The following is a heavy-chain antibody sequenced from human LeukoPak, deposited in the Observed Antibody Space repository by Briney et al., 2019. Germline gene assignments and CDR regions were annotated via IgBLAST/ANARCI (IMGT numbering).Heavy chain of an antibody. D-gene: IGHD6-19*01. CDR3: VTTLDFIAVAVDYYFDY. CDR2: ISGSGGST. J-gene: IGHJ4*02. Sequence: GGSLRLSCAASGFTFSSYAMSWVRQAPGKGLEWVSAISGSGGSTYYADSVKGRFTISRDNSKNTLYLQMNSLRAEDTAVYYCVTTLDFIAVAVDYYFDYWGQGSLVTVSS. V-gene: IGHV3-23*01. CDR1: GFTFSSYA.